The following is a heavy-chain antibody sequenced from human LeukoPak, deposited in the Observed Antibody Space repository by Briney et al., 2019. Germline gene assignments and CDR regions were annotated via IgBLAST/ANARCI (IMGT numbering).Heavy chain of an antibody. CDR3: ARGGVLKSVDY. CDR2: VYDIGST. CDR1: GGSIGSHY. D-gene: IGHD3-16*01. V-gene: IGHV4-59*11. Sequence: SSETLSLTCTVSGGSIGSHYWTWIRQAPGKGLEWIGYVYDIGSTKYNPSLKSRVTISVDTSKNQFSLRLSSVTAADTAVYYCARGGVLKSVDYWGQGTLVAVSS. J-gene: IGHJ4*02.